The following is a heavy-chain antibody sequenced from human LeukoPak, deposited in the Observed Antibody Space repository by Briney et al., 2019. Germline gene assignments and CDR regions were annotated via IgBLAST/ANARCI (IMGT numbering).Heavy chain of an antibody. D-gene: IGHD6-13*01. CDR1: GFTFSSYS. J-gene: IGHJ4*02. V-gene: IGHV3-48*01. CDR3: ARDHDSSSCPYFDY. CDR2: ISSSSSTI. Sequence: GGSLRLSCAASGFTFSSYSMNWVRQAPGKGPEWVSYISSSSSTIYYADSVKGRFTISRDNAKNSLYLQMNSLRAEDTAVYYCARDHDSSSCPYFDYWGQGTLVTVSS.